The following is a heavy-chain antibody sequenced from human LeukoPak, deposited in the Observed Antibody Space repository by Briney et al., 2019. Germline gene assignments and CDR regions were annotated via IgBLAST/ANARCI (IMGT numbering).Heavy chain of an antibody. D-gene: IGHD2-21*02. CDR2: IHHTGST. J-gene: IGHJ5*02. CDR1: GGSISSSGYS. CDR3: ARTPTYCGGDCYYFDP. V-gene: IGHV4-30-2*01. Sequence: PSETLSLTCAVSGGSISSSGYSWSWIRQPPGKGLEWIGYIHHTGSTYYNPSLKSRVTILVDRSKNQFSLKLSSVTAADTAMYFCARTPTYCGGDCYYFDPWGQGTLVTVSS.